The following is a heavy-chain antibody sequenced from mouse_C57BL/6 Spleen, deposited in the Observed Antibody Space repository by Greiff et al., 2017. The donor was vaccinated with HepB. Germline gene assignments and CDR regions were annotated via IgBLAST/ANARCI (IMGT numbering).Heavy chain of an antibody. J-gene: IGHJ3*01. CDR3: KTGAWFAY. CDR2: IYPGDGDT. V-gene: IGHV1-82*01. CDR1: GYAFSSSW. Sequence: VKLQESGPELVKPGASVKISCKASGYAFSSSWMNWVKQRPGKGLEWIGRIYPGDGDTNYNGKFKGKATLTADKSSSTAYMQLSSLTSEDSAVYFCKTGAWFAYWGQGTLVTVSA. D-gene: IGHD4-1*01.